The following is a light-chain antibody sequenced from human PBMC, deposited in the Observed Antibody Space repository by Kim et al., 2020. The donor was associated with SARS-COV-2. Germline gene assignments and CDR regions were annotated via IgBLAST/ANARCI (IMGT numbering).Light chain of an antibody. V-gene: IGLV2-14*03. CDR1: SGDVGNSNS. CDR2: DVS. Sequence: GQSITISCSGTSGDVGNSNSVSWYQQHSDKAPRLIIYDVSNRPSGVSTRFSGSKSGNLASLTISGLQSADEAEYFCSSNSNSLDYVFGTGTKVTVL. J-gene: IGLJ1*01. CDR3: SSNSNSLDYV.